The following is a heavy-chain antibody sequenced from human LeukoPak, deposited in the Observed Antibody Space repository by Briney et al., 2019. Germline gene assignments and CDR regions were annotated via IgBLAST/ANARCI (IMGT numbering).Heavy chain of an antibody. V-gene: IGHV1-18*01. Sequence: ASVKVSCKTSGYTFTNYGINWVRQAPGQGLEWMGWISADNGNTNFGQKVKDRVTLTTDTSTTTAYMELSSLRSEDTAVYYCVRAMDPLDTFNYQYAMDAWGQGTMVTVSS. J-gene: IGHJ6*02. CDR3: VRAMDPLDTFNYQYAMDA. D-gene: IGHD5-24*01. CDR2: ISADNGNT. CDR1: GYTFTNYG.